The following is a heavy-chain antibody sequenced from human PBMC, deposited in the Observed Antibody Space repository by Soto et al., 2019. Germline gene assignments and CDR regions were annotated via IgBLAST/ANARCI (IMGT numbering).Heavy chain of an antibody. CDR1: GGSFSGYY. J-gene: IGHJ1*01. CDR2: INHSGST. V-gene: IGHV4-34*01. D-gene: IGHD2-15*01. CDR3: ARGHQRYCSGGSCYSTQH. Sequence: QVQLQQWGAGLLKPSETLSLTCAVYGGSFSGYYWSWIRQPPGKGLEWIGEINHSGSTNYNPSLKNRVTISVDTSKNQFSLKLSSVTAADTAVYYCARGHQRYCSGGSCYSTQHWGQGTLVTVSS.